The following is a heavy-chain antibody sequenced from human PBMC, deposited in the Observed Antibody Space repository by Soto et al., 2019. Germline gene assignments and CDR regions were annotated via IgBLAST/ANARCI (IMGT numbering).Heavy chain of an antibody. D-gene: IGHD3-10*01. V-gene: IGHV4-34*01. J-gene: IGHJ5*02. CDR3: TRRGIRGVIIKKNWFDP. CDR2: INHSGST. CDR1: GGSFSGYY. Sequence: SETLSLTCAVYGGSFSGYYWSWIRQPPGKGLEWIGEINHSGSTNYNPSLKSRVTISVDTSKNQFSLKLSSVTAADTAVYYCTRRGIRGVIIKKNWFDPWGQGTLVTVSS.